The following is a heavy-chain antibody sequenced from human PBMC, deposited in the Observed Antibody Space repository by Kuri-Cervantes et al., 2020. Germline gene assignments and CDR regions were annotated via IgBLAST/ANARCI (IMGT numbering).Heavy chain of an antibody. J-gene: IGHJ4*02. V-gene: IGHV3-11*04. D-gene: IGHD6-13*01. CDR1: GFTFSDYY. CDR3: AKRRGPGAAAFDY. Sequence: GGSLRLSCAASGFTFSDYYMSWIRQAPGKGLERVSYISSSGSTIYYADSVKGRFTISRDNAKNSLYLQMNSLRAEDTAVYYCAKRRGPGAAAFDYWGQGTLVTVSS. CDR2: ISSSGSTI.